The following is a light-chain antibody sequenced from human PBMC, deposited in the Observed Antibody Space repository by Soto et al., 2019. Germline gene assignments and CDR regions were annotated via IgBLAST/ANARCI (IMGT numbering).Light chain of an antibody. J-gene: IGLJ1*01. V-gene: IGLV2-8*01. CDR2: EVS. CDR1: SSDIGGYNY. CDR3: ATWDDSLSGYV. Sequence: QSALTQPASVSESPGQSITISCAGTSSDIGGYNYVSWYQQHPGKVPKLMIYEVSKRPSGVPDRFSGSKSGNTASLTVSGLQAEDEADYYCATWDDSLSGYVFGTGTKVTVL.